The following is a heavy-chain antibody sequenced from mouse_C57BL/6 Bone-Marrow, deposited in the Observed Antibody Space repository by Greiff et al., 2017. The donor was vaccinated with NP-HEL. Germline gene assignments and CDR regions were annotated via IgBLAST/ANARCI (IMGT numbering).Heavy chain of an antibody. V-gene: IGHV5-12*01. D-gene: IGHD1-1*01. CDR1: GFTFSDYY. CDR3: ARRGTTVDFAY. CDR2: ISNGGGST. J-gene: IGHJ3*01. Sequence: EVQRVESGGGLVQPGGSLKLSCAASGFTFSDYYMYWVRQTPEKRLEWVAYISNGGGSTYYPDTVKGRFTISRDNAKNTLYLQMSRLKSEDTAMYYCARRGTTVDFAYWGQGTLVTVSA.